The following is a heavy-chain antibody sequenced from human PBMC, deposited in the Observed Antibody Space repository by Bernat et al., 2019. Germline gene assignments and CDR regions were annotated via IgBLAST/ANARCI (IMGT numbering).Heavy chain of an antibody. Sequence: EVQLLESGGGLVQPGGSLRLSCAASGFTFSTYAMTWVRQAPGKGLEWLSGVSNSGGRTYYADSVKGRFTISRDNSKNTVFLQMNSLRAEDTAVYYCAKDYGDYAGNFDYWGQGTLVTVSS. CDR1: GFTFSTYA. D-gene: IGHD4-17*01. J-gene: IGHJ4*02. CDR3: AKDYGDYAGNFDY. V-gene: IGHV3-23*01. CDR2: VSNSGGRT.